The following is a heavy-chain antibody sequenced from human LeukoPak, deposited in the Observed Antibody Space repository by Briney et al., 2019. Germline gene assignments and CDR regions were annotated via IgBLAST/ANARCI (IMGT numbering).Heavy chain of an antibody. CDR1: GYTFTSYG. Sequence: ASVKVSCKASGYTFTSYGISWVRQAPGQGLEGMGWISAYNGNTNYAQKLQGRVTVTTDTSTSTAYMELRSLRSDDTAVYYCARVHGSQQLAYYYLDYWGQGTLVTVSS. J-gene: IGHJ4*02. CDR3: ARVHGSQQLAYYYLDY. D-gene: IGHD6-13*01. V-gene: IGHV1-18*01. CDR2: ISAYNGNT.